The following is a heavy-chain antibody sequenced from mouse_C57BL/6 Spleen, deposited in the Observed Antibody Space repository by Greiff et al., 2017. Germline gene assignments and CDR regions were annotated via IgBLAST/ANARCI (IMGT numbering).Heavy chain of an antibody. Sequence: VKVVESGAELVRPGASVTLSCKASGYTFTDYEMHWVKQTPVHGLEWIGAIDPETGGTAYNQKFKGKAILTADKSSSPAYMELRSLTSEDSAVYYCTRYYYGSSRVFAYWGQGTLVTVSA. CDR3: TRYYYGSSRVFAY. CDR1: GYTFTDYE. D-gene: IGHD1-1*01. J-gene: IGHJ3*01. V-gene: IGHV1-15*01. CDR2: IDPETGGT.